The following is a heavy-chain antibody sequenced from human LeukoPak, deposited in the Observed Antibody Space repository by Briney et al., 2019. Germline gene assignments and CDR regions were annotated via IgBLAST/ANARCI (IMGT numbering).Heavy chain of an antibody. CDR3: ARERMATIVHYLDY. CDR1: GFTFSSYG. D-gene: IGHD5-24*01. Sequence: QSGGSLRLSCAASGFTFSSYGMHWVRQAPGKGLEWVAVIWYDGSNKYYADSVKGRFTISRDNSKNTLYLQMNSLRAEDTAVYYCARERMATIVHYLDYWGQGTLVTVSS. V-gene: IGHV3-33*01. J-gene: IGHJ4*02. CDR2: IWYDGSNK.